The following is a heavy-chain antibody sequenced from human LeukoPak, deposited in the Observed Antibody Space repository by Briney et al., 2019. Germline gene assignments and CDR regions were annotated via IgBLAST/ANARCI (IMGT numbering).Heavy chain of an antibody. D-gene: IGHD3-10*01. J-gene: IGHJ6*02. CDR2: IIPILGIA. V-gene: IGHV1-69*04. Sequence: GASVKVSCKASGGTFSSYAISWVRQAPGQGLEWMGRIIPILGIANYAQKFQGRVTITADKSTSTAYMELSRLRSDDTAVYYCARDQLVTMVRGVSKGIYYYGMDVWGQGTTVTVSS. CDR3: ARDQLVTMVRGVSKGIYYYGMDV. CDR1: GGTFSSYA.